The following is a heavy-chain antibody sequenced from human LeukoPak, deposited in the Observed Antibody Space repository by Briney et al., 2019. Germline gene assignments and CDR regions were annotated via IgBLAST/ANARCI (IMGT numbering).Heavy chain of an antibody. V-gene: IGHV3-15*01. CDR3: TKDLGL. CDR2: IKSETDGGTT. Sequence: PGGSLTLSCAVSGFTFNTAWMSWVRQAPGKGLEYIGLIKSETDGGTTYYAAPLKGRFTISRDDSKNTLYLQMNSLKIEDTALYYCTKDLGLWGQGTLVTVSS. J-gene: IGHJ1*01. CDR1: GFTFNTAW.